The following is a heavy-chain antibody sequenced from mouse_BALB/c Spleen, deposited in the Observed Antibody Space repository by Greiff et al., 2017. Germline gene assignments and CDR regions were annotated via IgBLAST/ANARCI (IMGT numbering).Heavy chain of an antibody. Sequence: EVQVVESGGGLVKPGGSLKLSCAASGFTFSSYAMSWVRQTPEKRLEWVATISSGGSYTYYPDSVKGRFTISRDNAKNTLYLQMSSLRSEDTAMYYCASNYYGLDYWGQGTTLTVSS. CDR3: ASNYYGLDY. D-gene: IGHD1-2*01. J-gene: IGHJ2*01. CDR2: ISSGGSYT. CDR1: GFTFSSYA. V-gene: IGHV5-9-3*01.